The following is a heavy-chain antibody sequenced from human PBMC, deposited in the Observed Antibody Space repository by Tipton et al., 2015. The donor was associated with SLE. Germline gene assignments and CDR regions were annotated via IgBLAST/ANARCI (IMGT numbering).Heavy chain of an antibody. CDR2: IYYSGST. CDR1: GGSISSSSYC. D-gene: IGHD2-8*01. Sequence: TLSFTCTVSGGSISSSSYCWGWIRQPPGKGLEWIGSIYYSGSTYYNPSLKSRVTISVDTSKNQFSLKLSSVTAADTAVYYCARDGGLGYCTNGVCPSDLWGRGTLVTVSS. J-gene: IGHJ2*01. V-gene: IGHV4-39*07. CDR3: ARDGGLGYCTNGVCPSDL.